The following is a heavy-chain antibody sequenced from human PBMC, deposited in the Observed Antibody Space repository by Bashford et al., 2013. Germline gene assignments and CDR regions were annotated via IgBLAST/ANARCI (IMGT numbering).Heavy chain of an antibody. CDR1: GFTFSDYY. V-gene: IGHV3-11*01. D-gene: IGHD3-9*01. CDR3: ARAPHYDILTGNYFDY. CDR2: ISSSGSTI. Sequence: GSLRLSCAASGFTFSDYYMSWIRQAPGKGLEWVSYISSSGSTIYYADSVKGRFTISRDNAKNSLYLQMNSLRAEDTAVYYCARAPHYDILTGNYFDYWGQGTLVTVSS. J-gene: IGHJ4*02.